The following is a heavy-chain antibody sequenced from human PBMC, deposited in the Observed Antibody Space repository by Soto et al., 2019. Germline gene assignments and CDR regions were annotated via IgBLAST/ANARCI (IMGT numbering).Heavy chain of an antibody. CDR2: IYYAGST. V-gene: IGHV4-59*08. D-gene: IGHD3-22*01. CDR1: GGSMISYY. CDR3: ARYYYDSSGYAADY. J-gene: IGHJ4*02. Sequence: PSETLSLTCTVSGGSMISYYWSWIRQPPGRGLEWIGFIYYAGSTKYNPSLNSRVTISVDTSKNQFSLKLSSVTAADTAVYYRARYYYDSSGYAADYWGQGTLVTVSS.